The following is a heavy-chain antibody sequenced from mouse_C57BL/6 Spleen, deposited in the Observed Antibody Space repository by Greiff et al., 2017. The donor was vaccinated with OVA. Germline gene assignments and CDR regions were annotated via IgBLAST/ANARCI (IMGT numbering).Heavy chain of an antibody. J-gene: IGHJ2*01. CDR1: GYTFTSYW. V-gene: IGHV1-50*01. CDR3: ARGYGLLDY. Sequence: QVQLQQPGAELVKPGASVTLSCTASGYTFTSYWLQWVKQRPGQGLEWIGEIDPSDSYTNYNQKFKGKATLTVDTSSSTAYMQLSSLTSEDSAVYYCARGYGLLDYWGQGTTLTVSS. D-gene: IGHD1-1*02. CDR2: IDPSDSYT.